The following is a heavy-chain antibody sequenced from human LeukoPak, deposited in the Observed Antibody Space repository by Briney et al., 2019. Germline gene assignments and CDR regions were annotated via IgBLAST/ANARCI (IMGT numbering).Heavy chain of an antibody. V-gene: IGHV1-18*01. CDR1: GYTFTSYG. CDR3: ARDYYYDSSGYSLEYFQH. Sequence: ASVKVSCKASGYTFTSYGISWVRQAPGQGLEWMGWISAYNGNTNYAQKLQGRVTMTTDTSTSTAYMELRSLRSDDTAVYYCARDYYYDSSGYSLEYFQHWGQGTLVTVSS. CDR2: ISAYNGNT. J-gene: IGHJ1*01. D-gene: IGHD3-22*01.